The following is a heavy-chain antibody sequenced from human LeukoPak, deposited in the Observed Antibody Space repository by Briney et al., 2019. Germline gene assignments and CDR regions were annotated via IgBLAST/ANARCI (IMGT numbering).Heavy chain of an antibody. CDR3: ARESTRVRGVMKN. Sequence: PSQTLSLTCTVSGGSISSGSYYWSWIRQPAGKGLEWIGRIYTSGSTNYNPSLKSRVTISLDTSKNQFSLRLSSVTAADTAVYYCARESTRVRGVMKNWGQGTLVTVSS. D-gene: IGHD3-10*01. CDR1: GGSISSGSYY. CDR2: IYTSGST. V-gene: IGHV4-61*02. J-gene: IGHJ4*02.